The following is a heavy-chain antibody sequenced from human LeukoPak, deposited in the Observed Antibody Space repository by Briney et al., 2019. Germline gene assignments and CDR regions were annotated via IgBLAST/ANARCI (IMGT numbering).Heavy chain of an antibody. CDR3: ARDGYTAVNWFDP. Sequence: SVKVSCKASGGTFSSYAISWVRQAPGQGLEWMGGIIPIFGTANYAQKFQGRVTITADESMSTAYMELSSLRSEDTAVYYCARDGYTAVNWFDPWGQGTLVTVSS. V-gene: IGHV1-69*01. D-gene: IGHD6-13*01. CDR1: GGTFSSYA. CDR2: IIPIFGTA. J-gene: IGHJ5*02.